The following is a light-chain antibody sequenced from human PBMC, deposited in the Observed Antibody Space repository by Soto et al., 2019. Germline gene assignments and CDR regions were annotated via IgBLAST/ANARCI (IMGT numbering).Light chain of an antibody. Sequence: QSALTQPASVSGSPRQSITISRTGASSDVGGYTYVSWYQQHPGKAPKLIIYEVNNRPSGVSHRFSGSKSGNTASLTISGLQAEDEADYYCSSYTSSSTLYVFGTGTKLTVL. CDR2: EVN. CDR3: SSYTSSSTLYV. CDR1: SSDVGGYTY. V-gene: IGLV2-14*01. J-gene: IGLJ1*01.